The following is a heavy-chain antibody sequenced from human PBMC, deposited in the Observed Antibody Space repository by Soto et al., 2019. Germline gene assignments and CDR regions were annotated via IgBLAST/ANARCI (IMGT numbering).Heavy chain of an antibody. D-gene: IGHD6-6*01. Sequence: KTSETLSLTCAVYGGSFSGYYWSWIRQPPGKGLEWIGEINHSGSTNYNPSLKSRVTISVDTSKNQFSLKLSSVTAADTAVYYCARGWNPRLAARLFTSWGQGTLVTVSS. V-gene: IGHV4-34*01. J-gene: IGHJ5*02. CDR3: ARGWNPRLAARLFTS. CDR2: INHSGST. CDR1: GGSFSGYY.